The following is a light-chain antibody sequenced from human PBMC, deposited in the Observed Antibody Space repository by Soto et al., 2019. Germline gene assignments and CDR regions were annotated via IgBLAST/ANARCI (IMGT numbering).Light chain of an antibody. J-gene: IGLJ2*01. CDR3: STWDDSLSAVV. Sequence: QAVVTQPPSASGTPGQRVTISCSGSSSNIGSNYVYWYQQLPGMAPKLLIYRNNQRPSAIPGRFSGSKSATSASLAISGLRSEDEADYYCSTWDDSLSAVVFGGGTNLTVL. V-gene: IGLV1-47*01. CDR1: SSNIGSNY. CDR2: RNN.